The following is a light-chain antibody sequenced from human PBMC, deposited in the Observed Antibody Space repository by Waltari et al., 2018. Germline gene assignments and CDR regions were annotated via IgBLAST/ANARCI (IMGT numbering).Light chain of an antibody. CDR3: QSADSSGTVV. CDR1: ALPKQY. CDR2: KDS. Sequence: SYELTKPPSVSVSPGQTARITCSGHALPKQYAYWYQQKPGQAPVLVIDKDSERPSGIPERFSGSSSGTTVTLTISGVQAEDEADYYCQSADSSGTVVFGGGTKLTVL. V-gene: IGLV3-25*03. J-gene: IGLJ2*01.